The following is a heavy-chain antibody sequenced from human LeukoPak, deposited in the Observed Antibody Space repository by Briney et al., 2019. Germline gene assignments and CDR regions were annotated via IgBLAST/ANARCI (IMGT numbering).Heavy chain of an antibody. CDR3: ARDTRGYSYGYAYFDY. V-gene: IGHV3-48*01. CDR1: GFTFSSYA. D-gene: IGHD5-18*01. CDR2: ISSGSSTI. Sequence: GGSLRLSCAASGFTFSSYAMNWVRQAPGKGLEWVSYISSGSSTIYYADSVKGRFTISRDNAENSLYPQMNSLRAEDTAIYYCARDTRGYSYGYAYFDYWGQGTLVTVSS. J-gene: IGHJ4*02.